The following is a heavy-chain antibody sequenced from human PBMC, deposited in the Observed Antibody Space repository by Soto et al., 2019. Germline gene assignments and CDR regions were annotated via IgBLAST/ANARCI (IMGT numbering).Heavy chain of an antibody. D-gene: IGHD2-8*01. CDR1: GYSFTSYW. CDR3: ARGGRDCTNGVCYSHYYYYGMDV. J-gene: IGHJ6*02. CDR2: IYPGDSDT. Sequence: GESLKISCKGSGYSFTSYWIGWVRQMPGKGLEWMGIIYPGDSDTRYSPSFQGQVTVSADKSISTAYLQWSSLKASDTAMYYCARGGRDCTNGVCYSHYYYYGMDVWGQGTTVTVSS. V-gene: IGHV5-51*01.